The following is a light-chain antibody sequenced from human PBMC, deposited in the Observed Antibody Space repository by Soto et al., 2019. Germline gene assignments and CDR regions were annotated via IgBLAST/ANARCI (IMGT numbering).Light chain of an antibody. J-gene: IGKJ1*01. CDR1: QSVRSN. V-gene: IGKV3-15*01. CDR2: GAS. Sequence: EIVMTQSPATLSVSPGERATLSCRASQSVRSNLAWYQQKPGQAPRLLVYGASTKATDMPGRFSGRGSGTEFTLTINNLQSEDFAVYYCQQYRNWPRTFGQGTKVDI. CDR3: QQYRNWPRT.